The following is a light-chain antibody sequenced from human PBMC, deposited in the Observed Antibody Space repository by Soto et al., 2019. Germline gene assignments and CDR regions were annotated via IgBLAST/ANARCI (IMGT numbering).Light chain of an antibody. CDR3: QQYNGYPLT. Sequence: DIQMTQSPSTLSASVGDRVTITCRASQTISSWLAWYQQKPGKAPNLLIYKASRLESGAPSRFSGSGSGTDFTLTISSLQPDDFATYYCQQYNGYPLTFGGGTKVEIK. CDR1: QTISSW. J-gene: IGKJ4*01. CDR2: KAS. V-gene: IGKV1-5*03.